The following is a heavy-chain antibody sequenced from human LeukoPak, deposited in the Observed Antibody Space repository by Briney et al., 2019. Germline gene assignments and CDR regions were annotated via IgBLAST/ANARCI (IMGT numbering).Heavy chain of an antibody. V-gene: IGHV3-48*02. J-gene: IGHJ1*01. CDR2: ISSSSSTI. D-gene: IGHD4-17*01. CDR1: GFSFSFYS. Sequence: PGGSLRLSCAASGFSFSFYSMNWVRQAPGKGLEWVSYISSSSSTIYYADSVKGRFTISRDNAKNSLYLQMNSLRDEDTAVYYGARDYYGDYAHQYWGQGTLVTVSS. CDR3: ARDYYGDYAHQY.